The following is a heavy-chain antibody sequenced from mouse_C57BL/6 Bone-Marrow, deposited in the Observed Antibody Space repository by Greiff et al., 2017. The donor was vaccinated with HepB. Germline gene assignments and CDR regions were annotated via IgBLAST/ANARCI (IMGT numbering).Heavy chain of an antibody. CDR2: INPNNGGT. CDR3: AREGTTVVRAMDY. V-gene: IGHV1-26*01. CDR1: GYTFTDYY. D-gene: IGHD1-1*01. Sequence: VQLQQSGPELVKPGASVKISCKASGYTFTDYYMNWVKQSHGKSLEWIGDINPNNGGTSYNQKFKGKATLTVDKSSSTAYMELRSLTSEDSAVYYCAREGTTVVRAMDYWGQGTSVTVSS. J-gene: IGHJ4*01.